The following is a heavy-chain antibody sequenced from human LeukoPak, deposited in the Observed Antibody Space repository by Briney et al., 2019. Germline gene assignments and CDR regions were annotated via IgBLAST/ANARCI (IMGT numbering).Heavy chain of an antibody. D-gene: IGHD3-10*01. CDR3: AKDGREGLWFGEFSHFDN. Sequence: GGSLRLSCAASGFTVSSNYMSWVRQAPGKGLEWVSVIYSGGSTYYADSVKGRFTISRDNSKNTLYLQMNRLRAEDTAVYYCAKDGREGLWFGEFSHFDNWGQGTLVTVSS. J-gene: IGHJ4*02. CDR2: IYSGGST. CDR1: GFTVSSNY. V-gene: IGHV3-53*05.